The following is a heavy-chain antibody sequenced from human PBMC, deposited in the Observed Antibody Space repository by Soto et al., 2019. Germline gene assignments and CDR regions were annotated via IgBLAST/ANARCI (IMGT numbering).Heavy chain of an antibody. Sequence: PSQTLSLTCAISGDSVSSNSVAWNWIRQSPSRGLEWLGRTYYRSKWNNDYAVSVKSRITINPDTSKNHFSLQLNSVTPEDTAVYFCARRHSSSIDHCGQGTPVTVSS. CDR1: GDSVSSNSVA. CDR3: ARRHSSSIDH. V-gene: IGHV6-1*01. CDR2: TYYRSKWNN. J-gene: IGHJ4*02. D-gene: IGHD6-19*01.